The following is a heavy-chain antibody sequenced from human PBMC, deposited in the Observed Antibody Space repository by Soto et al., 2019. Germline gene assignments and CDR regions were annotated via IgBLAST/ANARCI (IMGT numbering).Heavy chain of an antibody. V-gene: IGHV3-30*18. D-gene: IGHD3-3*01. J-gene: IGHJ6*02. CDR1: GFTFSSYG. CDR2: ISYDGSNK. Sequence: PGGSLRLSCAASGFTFSSYGMHWVRQAPGKGLEWVAVISYDGSNKYYADSVKGRFTISRDNSKNTLYLQMNSLRAEDTAVYYCAKGNVLRFLEWFPAGHYGIDVWGQGTTVTVSS. CDR3: AKGNVLRFLEWFPAGHYGIDV.